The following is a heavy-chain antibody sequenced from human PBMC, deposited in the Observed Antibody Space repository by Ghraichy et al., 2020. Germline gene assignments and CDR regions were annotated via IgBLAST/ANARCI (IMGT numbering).Heavy chain of an antibody. V-gene: IGHV4-59*01. J-gene: IGHJ5*02. Sequence: ETLSLTCTFSGGSISSYYWSWSRQPPGKGLGLIGYIYYSGSTNYNPSLKSRVTISVDTSKNQFSLKLSSVTAADTAVYYCARLVVVPWWFDPWGQGTLVTVSS. CDR3: ARLVVVPWWFDP. CDR2: IYYSGST. CDR1: GGSISSYY. D-gene: IGHD3-22*01.